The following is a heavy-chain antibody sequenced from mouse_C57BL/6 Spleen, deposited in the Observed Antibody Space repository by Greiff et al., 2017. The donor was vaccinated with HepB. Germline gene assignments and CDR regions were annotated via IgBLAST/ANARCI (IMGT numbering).Heavy chain of an antibody. V-gene: IGHV1-80*01. CDR3: AREGGYDVGGFAY. Sequence: VKLVESGAELVKPGASVKISCKASGYAFSSYWMNWVKQRPGKGLEWIGQIYPGDGDTNYNGKFKGKATLTADKSSSTAYMQLSSLTSEDSAVYFCAREGGYDVGGFAYWGQGTLVTVSA. CDR1: GYAFSSYW. J-gene: IGHJ3*01. CDR2: IYPGDGDT. D-gene: IGHD2-2*01.